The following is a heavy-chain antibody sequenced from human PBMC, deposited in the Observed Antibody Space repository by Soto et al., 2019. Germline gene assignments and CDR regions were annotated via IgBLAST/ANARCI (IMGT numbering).Heavy chain of an antibody. J-gene: IGHJ4*02. D-gene: IGHD3-3*01. V-gene: IGHV4-30-2*01. CDR3: ARVRIGGPSGYSRAHYFDY. CDR2: IYHSGST. Sequence: SETLSLTCAVSGGSISSGGYSWSWIRQPPGKGLEWIGYIYHSGSTYYNPSLKSRVTISVDRSKNQFSLKLSSVTAADTAVYYCARVRIGGPSGYSRAHYFDYWGQGTLVTVSS. CDR1: GGSISSGGYS.